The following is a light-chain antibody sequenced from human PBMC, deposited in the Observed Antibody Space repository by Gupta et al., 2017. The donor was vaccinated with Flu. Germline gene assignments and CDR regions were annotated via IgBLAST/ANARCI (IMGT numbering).Light chain of an antibody. V-gene: IGKV3-15*01. Sequence: GTLSVSPGERVILSCRASQSVSSKVAWYQHRPGQAPRLLIYDASTRARGIPDKFIGSGSGTAFTLTISSRQSEDFALYYCQQYYNWPPLTFGGGTKVEVK. J-gene: IGKJ4*01. CDR2: DAS. CDR3: QQYYNWPPLT. CDR1: QSVSSK.